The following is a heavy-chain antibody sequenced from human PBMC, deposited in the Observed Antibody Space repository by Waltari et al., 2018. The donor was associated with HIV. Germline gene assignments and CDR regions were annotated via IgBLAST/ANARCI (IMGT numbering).Heavy chain of an antibody. CDR1: GYTFTNYW. D-gene: IGHD3-22*01. J-gene: IGHJ3*02. CDR3: ARLFYYDTTGYINNAFDI. Sequence: EVQLVQSGAEVRKSGESLKISCKASGYTFTNYWIAWVRQMSGEGPEWMGNIYPFDSDTRYNPSFEGQITISADKSLATAYLEWNNLNASDAAIYYCARLFYYDTTGYINNAFDIWGQGTVVTVS. V-gene: IGHV5-51*03. CDR2: IYPFDSDT.